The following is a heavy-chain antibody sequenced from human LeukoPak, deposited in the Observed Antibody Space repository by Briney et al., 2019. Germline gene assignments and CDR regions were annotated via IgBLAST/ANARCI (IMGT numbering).Heavy chain of an antibody. J-gene: IGHJ4*02. CDR3: ARQPTAPDY. D-gene: IGHD4-11*01. CDR1: VASISSSSFY. V-gene: IGHV4-39*01. CDR2: IYYTGST. Sequence: PSETLSLTCTVSVASISSSSFYCGWIRQPPGKGLEWIGTIYYTGSTYYNPSLKSRVTISVNTSNIQFSLELSSVIPSDTAVYYCARQPTAPDYWGQGTLVTVSS.